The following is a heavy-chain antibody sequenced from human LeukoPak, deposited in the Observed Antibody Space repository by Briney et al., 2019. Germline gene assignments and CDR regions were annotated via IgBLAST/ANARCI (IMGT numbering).Heavy chain of an antibody. CDR3: SRSQFDY. J-gene: IGHJ4*02. CDR1: GFPFSSYW. Sequence: PGGSLGLSCEPSGFPFSSYWMLWVRQAPGKGLVWVSRISGDGTIKTYADFVRGRFIVSRDNTKNILYLQMNSLKVEDTATYFCSRSQFDYWGQGVLVTVSS. V-gene: IGHV3-74*03. CDR2: ISGDGTIK.